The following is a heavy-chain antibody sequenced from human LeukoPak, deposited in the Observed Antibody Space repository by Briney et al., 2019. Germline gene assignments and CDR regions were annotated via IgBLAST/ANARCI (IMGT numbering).Heavy chain of an antibody. CDR1: GGSISSGSYF. D-gene: IGHD2-2*01. V-gene: IGHV4-61*02. J-gene: IGHJ5*02. Sequence: KPSETLSLTCTVSGGSISSGSYFWSWIRQPAGKGLEWIGRIYTSGSTNYNPSLKSRVTISVDTSKNQFSLKLSSVTAADTAVYYCAREVPYCNSTTCYVWFDPWGQGALVTVSS. CDR2: IYTSGST. CDR3: AREVPYCNSTTCYVWFDP.